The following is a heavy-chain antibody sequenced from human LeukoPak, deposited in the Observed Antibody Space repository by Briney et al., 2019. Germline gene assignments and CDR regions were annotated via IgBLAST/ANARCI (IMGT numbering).Heavy chain of an antibody. CDR3: ARGVAVAGERVYYYYGMDV. J-gene: IGHJ6*02. D-gene: IGHD6-19*01. V-gene: IGHV3-30-3*01. CDR1: GFTFSSYA. CDR2: ISYDGSNK. Sequence: PGRSLRLSCAASGFTFSSYAMHWVRQAPGKGLEWVAVISYDGSNKYYADSVKGRFTISRDNAKNSLYLQMNSLRAEDTAVYYCARGVAVAGERVYYYYGMDVWGQGTTVTVSS.